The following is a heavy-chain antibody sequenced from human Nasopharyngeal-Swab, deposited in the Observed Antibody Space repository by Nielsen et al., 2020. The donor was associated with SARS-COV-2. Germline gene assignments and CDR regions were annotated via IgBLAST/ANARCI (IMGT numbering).Heavy chain of an antibody. D-gene: IGHD2-15*01. CDR2: IYPGDSDT. Sequence: GGSLKISCKGSGYSFTSYWIGWVRQMPGKGLEWMGIIYPGDSDTRYSPSFQGQVTISADKSISTAYLQWSSLKASDTAMYYCARPDYCSGGSCYLHYWGQGTLVTVSS. CDR3: ARPDYCSGGSCYLHY. CDR1: GYSFTSYW. V-gene: IGHV5-51*01. J-gene: IGHJ4*02.